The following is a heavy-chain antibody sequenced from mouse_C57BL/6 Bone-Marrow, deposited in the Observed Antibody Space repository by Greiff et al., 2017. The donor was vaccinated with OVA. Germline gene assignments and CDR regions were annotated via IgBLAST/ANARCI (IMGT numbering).Heavy chain of an antibody. CDR2: IWSGGST. D-gene: IGHD1-1*01. CDR3: ASPYYYRSRGYFDV. CDR1: GFSLTSYG. Sequence: QVQLKESGPGLVQPSQSLSITCTVSGFSLTSYGVHWVRQSPGKGLEWLGVIWSGGSTDYNAAFISRLSISKDNSKSQVFFKMNSLQADDTAIYYCASPYYYRSRGYFDVWGTGTTVTVSS. V-gene: IGHV2-2*01. J-gene: IGHJ1*03.